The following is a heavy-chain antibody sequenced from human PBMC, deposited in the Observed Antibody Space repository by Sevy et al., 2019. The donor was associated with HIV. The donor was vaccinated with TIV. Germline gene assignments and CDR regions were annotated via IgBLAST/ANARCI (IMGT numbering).Heavy chain of an antibody. J-gene: IGHJ6*03. CDR2: IIPIFGTA. CDR1: GGTFSSYA. CDR3: ARDAIPRGYSYGYDDYYMDV. D-gene: IGHD5-18*01. V-gene: IGHV1-69*06. Sequence: ASVKVSCKASGGTFSSYAISWERQAPGQGLEWMGGIIPIFGTANYAQKFQGRVTITADKSTSTAYMELSSLRSEDTAVYYCARDAIPRGYSYGYDDYYMDVWGKGTTVTVSS.